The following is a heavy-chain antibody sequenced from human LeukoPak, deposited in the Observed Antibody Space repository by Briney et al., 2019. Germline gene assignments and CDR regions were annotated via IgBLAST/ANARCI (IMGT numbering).Heavy chain of an antibody. Sequence: PGGSLRLSCAASAFTFSSYWMHWVRRGPGEGPVWVSQINTDGSSTNYADSVKGRFTISRDNAKNTLYLQMSSLRAEDTAVYYCARVRDNYSGYGDWGQGTLVTVSS. J-gene: IGHJ4*02. CDR3: ARVRDNYSGYGD. D-gene: IGHD5-12*01. V-gene: IGHV3-74*01. CDR2: INTDGSST. CDR1: AFTFSSYW.